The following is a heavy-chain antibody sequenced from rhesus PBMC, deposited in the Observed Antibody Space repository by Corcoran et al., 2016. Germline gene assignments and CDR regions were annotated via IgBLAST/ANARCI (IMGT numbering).Heavy chain of an antibody. CDR3: ARRWGDYYDEVFDY. J-gene: IGHJ4*01. D-gene: IGHD3-34*01. Sequence: QVQLQASGPGLVKTSETLSPTCAGTGGPLSSRNWWSSLRPPPGKGREWIEDLGGSSGTTYYNPSLKSRVTISKDPSTNQFSLKLSSVTAADTAVYYCARRWGDYYDEVFDYWGQGVLVTVSS. V-gene: IGHV4-65*02. CDR2: LGGSSGTT. CDR1: GGPLSSRNW.